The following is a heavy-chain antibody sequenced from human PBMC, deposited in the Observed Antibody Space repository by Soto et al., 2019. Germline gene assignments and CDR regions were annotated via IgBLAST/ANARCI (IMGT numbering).Heavy chain of an antibody. CDR2: INWNDDN. J-gene: IGHJ4*02. D-gene: IGHD2-15*01. CDR1: GFSLTTGRVG. CDR3: THRLVGSGQGY. V-gene: IGHV2-5*01. Sequence: QITLEETGTTLVKPPQTLTLTCTFSGFSLTTGRVGVGWIRQPPGKALEWLAVINWNDDNHYSPSLKSRLTITKDTSKNQVVLTLTNMDPVDTATYYCTHRLVGSGQGYWGQGPLVTVSS.